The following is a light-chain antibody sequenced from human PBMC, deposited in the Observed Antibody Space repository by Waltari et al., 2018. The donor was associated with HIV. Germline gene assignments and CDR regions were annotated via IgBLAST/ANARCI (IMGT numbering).Light chain of an antibody. CDR3: SSYTSGSTWV. J-gene: IGLJ3*02. V-gene: IGLV2-14*03. CDR1: SSDIGYFKF. CDR2: DVS. Sequence: QSALTQPASASGSPGQSITISCTGTSSDIGYFKFVSWYQQHPGKAPKLMIYDVSSRPSGVSDRISGSKSGNTASLTISGLQPEDEADYYCSSYTSGSTWVFGGGTKVTVL.